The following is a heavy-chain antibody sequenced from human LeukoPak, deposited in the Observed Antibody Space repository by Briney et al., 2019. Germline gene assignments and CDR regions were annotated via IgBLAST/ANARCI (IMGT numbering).Heavy chain of an antibody. Sequence: ASVKVSCKASGYTFPSYAMHWVRQAPGQSLEWMGWINAGNGNTEYSQEFQGRVTITRDTSASTAYMELSSLRSEDTAVYYCARVQLWFGEIDYWGQGTLVTVSS. CDR1: GYTFPSYA. J-gene: IGHJ4*02. V-gene: IGHV1-3*01. D-gene: IGHD3-10*01. CDR2: INAGNGNT. CDR3: ARVQLWFGEIDY.